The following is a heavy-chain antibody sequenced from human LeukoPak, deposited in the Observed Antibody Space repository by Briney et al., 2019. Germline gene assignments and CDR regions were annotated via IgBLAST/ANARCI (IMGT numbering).Heavy chain of an antibody. V-gene: IGHV4-34*01. J-gene: IGHJ6*02. CDR1: GGSFSGYY. CDR3: AREREYYYDSSGYSSYYYGMDV. D-gene: IGHD3-22*01. Sequence: SETLSLTCAVYGGSFSGYYWSWIRQPPGKRLEWIGEINHSGSTNYNPSLKSRVTISVDTSKNQFSLKLSSVTAADTAVYYCAREREYYYDSSGYSSYYYGMDVWGQGTTVTVSS. CDR2: INHSGST.